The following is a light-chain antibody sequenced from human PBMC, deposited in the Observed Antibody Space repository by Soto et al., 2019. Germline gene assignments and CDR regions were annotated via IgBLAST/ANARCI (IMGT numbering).Light chain of an antibody. J-gene: IGLJ1*01. CDR1: SSDVGGYNY. CDR2: EVS. V-gene: IGLV2-8*01. Sequence: QSVLTQPPSASGSPGQSVTISCTGTSSDVGGYNYVSWYQQHPGKAPKLMIYEVSKRPSGVPDRFSGSKSGNTASLTVSGLQAEDGADYYCSFRVFGTGTKLTVL. CDR3: SFRV.